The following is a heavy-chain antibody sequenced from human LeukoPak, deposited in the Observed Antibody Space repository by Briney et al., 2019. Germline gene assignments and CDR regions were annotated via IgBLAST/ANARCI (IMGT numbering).Heavy chain of an antibody. CDR2: VHLDGRT. V-gene: IGHV4-4*02. CDR1: GGSVTSTNW. J-gene: IGHJ4*02. CDR3: AREGGFYRPLDY. D-gene: IGHD3-3*01. Sequence: SGTMSLTCGVAGGSVTSTNWWTWVRQPPGKGLEWIGEVHLDGRTNYNPSLKSRLTMSVDLSENHISLKLTSVTAADTAVYYCAREGGFYRPLDYSGQGTLVTVSS.